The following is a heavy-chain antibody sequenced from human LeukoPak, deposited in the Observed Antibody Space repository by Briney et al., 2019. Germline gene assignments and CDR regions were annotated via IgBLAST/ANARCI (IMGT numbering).Heavy chain of an antibody. D-gene: IGHD2-2*01. Sequence: SVKVSCKASGGTFSSYAISWVRQAPGQGLEWMGRIIPILGIANYAQKFQGRVTITADKSTSTAYMELSRLRSDDTAVYYCARDPVPAGLSGWFDPWGQGTLVTVSS. CDR1: GGTFSSYA. V-gene: IGHV1-69*04. CDR3: ARDPVPAGLSGWFDP. CDR2: IIPILGIA. J-gene: IGHJ5*02.